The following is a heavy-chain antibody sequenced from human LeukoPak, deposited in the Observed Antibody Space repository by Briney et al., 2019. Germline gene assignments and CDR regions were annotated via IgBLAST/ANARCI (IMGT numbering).Heavy chain of an antibody. Sequence: ASVKVSCKASGYTFTGYYMHWVRQAPGQGLEWMGRINPNSGGTNYAQKFQGRVTMTRDTSISTAYMELSRLRSDDTAVYYCARVRAYYYGSGSYYHFDYWGQGTLVTVSS. CDR1: GYTFTGYY. J-gene: IGHJ4*02. D-gene: IGHD3-10*01. V-gene: IGHV1-2*06. CDR2: INPNSGGT. CDR3: ARVRAYYYGSGSYYHFDY.